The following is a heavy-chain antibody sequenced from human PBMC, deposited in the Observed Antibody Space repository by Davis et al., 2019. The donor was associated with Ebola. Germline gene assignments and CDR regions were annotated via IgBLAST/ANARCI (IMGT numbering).Heavy chain of an antibody. D-gene: IGHD4-17*01. J-gene: IGHJ4*02. V-gene: IGHV3-74*01. CDR3: AKGGVDRGEYGDYVGV. CDR1: GFTFSSYW. CDR2: INSDGSST. Sequence: GESLKISCAASGFTFSSYWMHWVRQAPGKGLVWVSRINSDGSSTSYADSVKGRFTISRDNSKNTLYLQMNSLRAEDTAVYYCAKGGVDRGEYGDYVGVWGQGTLVTVSS.